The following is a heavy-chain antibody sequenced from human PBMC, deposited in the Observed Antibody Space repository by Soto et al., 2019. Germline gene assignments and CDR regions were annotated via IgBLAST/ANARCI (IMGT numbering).Heavy chain of an antibody. CDR2: INAGNGNT. CDR3: ARDGPGYSSRSGGTYYMDV. D-gene: IGHD6-13*01. J-gene: IGHJ6*03. V-gene: IGHV1-3*01. CDR1: GYTFTSYA. Sequence: ASVKVSCKASGYTFTSYAMHWVRQAPGQRLEWMGWINAGNGNTKYSQKFQGRVTITRDTSASTAYMELSSLRSEDTAVYYCARDGPGYSSRSGGTYYMDVWGKGTTVTVSS.